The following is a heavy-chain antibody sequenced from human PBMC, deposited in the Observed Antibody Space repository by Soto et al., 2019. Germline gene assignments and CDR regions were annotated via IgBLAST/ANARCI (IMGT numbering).Heavy chain of an antibody. Sequence: ESGGGVVQPGRSLRLSCGASGFSFRSFGMHWVRQSPAKGLEWLAIISFDGSNQCYADSVKGQFIISRDNSKNTVYLEMNNLRPEDTAVYYCAKDRGRGSYPGGDFDHWGLGTRVTVSS. D-gene: IGHD1-26*01. CDR3: AKDRGRGSYPGGDFDH. J-gene: IGHJ4*02. CDR2: ISFDGSNQ. V-gene: IGHV3-30*18. CDR1: GFSFRSFG.